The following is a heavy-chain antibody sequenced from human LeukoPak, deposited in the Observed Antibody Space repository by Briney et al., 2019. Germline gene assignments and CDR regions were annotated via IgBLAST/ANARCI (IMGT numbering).Heavy chain of an antibody. J-gene: IGHJ4*02. CDR1: GFTFSTYA. CDR2: ISSDGTQK. D-gene: IGHD6-25*01. CDR3: ARDGGKAAAGTIDS. Sequence: PGGSLRLSCVASGFTFSTYASHWVRQAPGKGLEWVAVISSDGTQKYGTDSVKGRFTISRDNSKNTLFLQMNSLRGDDTAIYYCARDGGKAAAGTIDSWGQGTLVVVSS. V-gene: IGHV3-30*04.